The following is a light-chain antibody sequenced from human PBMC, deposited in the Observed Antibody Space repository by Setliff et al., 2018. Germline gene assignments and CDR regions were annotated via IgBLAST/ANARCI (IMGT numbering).Light chain of an antibody. CDR1: SSDIGGYNY. Sequence: QSALTQPASVPGSPGQSITISCTGTSSDIGGYNYVSWYQQHSGKAPKLMIYEVSNRPSGVSNRFSGSKSGNTASLTISGLQAEDEADYCSSYASSSIPYVFGSGTRSPS. J-gene: IGLJ1*01. CDR3: SSYASSSIPYV. CDR2: EVS. V-gene: IGLV2-14*01.